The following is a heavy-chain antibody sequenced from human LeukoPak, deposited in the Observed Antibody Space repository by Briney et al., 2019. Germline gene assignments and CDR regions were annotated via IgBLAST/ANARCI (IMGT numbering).Heavy chain of an antibody. V-gene: IGHV4-59*12. CDR2: IYYSGST. CDR3: ARERPDIVVVPAANYYYYYMDV. CDR1: GGSISSYY. D-gene: IGHD2-2*01. J-gene: IGHJ6*03. Sequence: KSSETLSLTCTVSGGSISSYYWSWIRQPPGKGLEWIGYIYYSGSTNYNPSLKSRVTISVDTSKNQFSLKLSSVTAADTAVYYCARERPDIVVVPAANYYYYYMDVWGKGTTVTISS.